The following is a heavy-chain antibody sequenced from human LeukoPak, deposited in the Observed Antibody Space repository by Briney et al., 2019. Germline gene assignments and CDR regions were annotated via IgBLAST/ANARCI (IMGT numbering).Heavy chain of an antibody. Sequence: PGRSLTLSCAASGFTFNSFAMHWVRQAPGKGPEWVAVISFDGKNQFYADSVQGRFTISRDNSKNTLFLQTNSLRPEDTAVYYCARDPGLSSRWSGNILYYFDYWGQGTLVTVSS. CDR2: ISFDGKNQ. V-gene: IGHV3-30*04. CDR3: ARDPGLSSRWSGNILYYFDY. D-gene: IGHD6-13*01. CDR1: GFTFNSFA. J-gene: IGHJ4*02.